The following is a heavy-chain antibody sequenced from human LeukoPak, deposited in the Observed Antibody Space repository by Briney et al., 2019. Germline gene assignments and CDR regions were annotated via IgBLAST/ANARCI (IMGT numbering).Heavy chain of an antibody. CDR3: ARDPGTSFDY. CDR1: GGSISSGDYY. D-gene: IGHD1-26*01. CDR2: IYCSGST. V-gene: IGHV4-30-4*01. Sequence: SQTLSLTCTVSGGSISSGDYYWSWIRQPPGKGLEWIGYIYCSGSTYYNPSLKSRVTISVDTSKNQFSLKPSSVTAADTAVYYCARDPGTSFDYWGQGPWSPSPQ. J-gene: IGHJ4*02.